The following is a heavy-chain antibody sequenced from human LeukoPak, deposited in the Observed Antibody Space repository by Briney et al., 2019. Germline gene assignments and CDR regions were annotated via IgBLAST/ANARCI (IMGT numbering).Heavy chain of an antibody. V-gene: IGHV3-23*01. Sequence: GGSLRLSCAASGFTFSSYAMSWVRPAPGKGLEWVSAISGSGGSTYYADSVKGRFTISRDNSKNTLYLQMNSLRAEDTAVYYCLTDILTGYYVEDYWGQGTLVTVSS. J-gene: IGHJ4*02. CDR2: ISGSGGST. D-gene: IGHD3-9*01. CDR1: GFTFSSYA. CDR3: LTDILTGYYVEDY.